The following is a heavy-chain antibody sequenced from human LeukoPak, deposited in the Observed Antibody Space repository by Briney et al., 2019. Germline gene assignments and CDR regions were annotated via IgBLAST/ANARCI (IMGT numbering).Heavy chain of an antibody. V-gene: IGHV4-4*09. Sequence: SETLSLTCTVSGGSISSYYWSWIRQPPGKGLEWIGYIYTSGSTNYNPSLKSRVTISVDTSKNQFSLKLSSVAAADTAVYYCARGYCSSTGCYDAFDIWGQGTMVTVSS. CDR1: GGSISSYY. J-gene: IGHJ3*02. CDR3: ARGYCSSTGCYDAFDI. CDR2: IYTSGST. D-gene: IGHD2-2*01.